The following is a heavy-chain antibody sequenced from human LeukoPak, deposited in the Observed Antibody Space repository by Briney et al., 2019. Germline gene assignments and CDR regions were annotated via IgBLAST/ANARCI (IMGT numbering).Heavy chain of an antibody. V-gene: IGHV5-51*01. CDR3: ARRGAVAGTNFDY. Sequence: GESLQISCKGSGYIFTSYWIGWVRQTPGKGLEWMGIIYPGDSDTRYSPSFQGQVTISADKSITTAYLQWSSLKASDTAMYYCARRGAVAGTNFDYWGQGTLVTVSS. J-gene: IGHJ4*02. CDR1: GYIFTSYW. CDR2: IYPGDSDT. D-gene: IGHD6-19*01.